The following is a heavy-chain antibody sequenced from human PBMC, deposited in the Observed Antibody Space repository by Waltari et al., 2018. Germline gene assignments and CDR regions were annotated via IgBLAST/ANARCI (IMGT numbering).Heavy chain of an antibody. CDR3: ARAREYCDFWSCNWFDP. J-gene: IGHJ5*02. V-gene: IGHV3-33*01. Sequence: VQLVESGGGVVQPGRSLRLSCAASGFTFSTYGMHWVRQAPGKGLEWVAVIWYDGSNKYYADSVKGRFTISRDNFKNTLYLQMNSLRAEDTAVYYCARAREYCDFWSCNWFDPWGQGTLVTVSS. CDR2: IWYDGSNK. CDR1: GFTFSTYG. D-gene: IGHD3-3*01.